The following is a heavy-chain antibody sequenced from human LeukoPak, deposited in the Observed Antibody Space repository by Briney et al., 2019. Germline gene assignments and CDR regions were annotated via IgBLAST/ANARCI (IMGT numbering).Heavy chain of an antibody. CDR3: ARDRVIISD. CDR1: GFTFSSYW. Sequence: GGSLRLSCAGFGFTFSSYWMTWVRQAPGKGLEWVANIKQDGSEKYYLDSVKGRFTISRDNAKNSLYLQMNSLRAEDTAVYYCARDRVIISDWGQGTLVTVSS. J-gene: IGHJ4*02. V-gene: IGHV3-7*01. D-gene: IGHD2-21*01. CDR2: IKQDGSEK.